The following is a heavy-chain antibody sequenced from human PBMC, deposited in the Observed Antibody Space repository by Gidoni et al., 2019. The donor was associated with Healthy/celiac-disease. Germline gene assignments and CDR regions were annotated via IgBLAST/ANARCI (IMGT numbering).Heavy chain of an antibody. Sequence: EVQLLESGGGLVQPGGSLRLSCAASGFPFSSYAMSYDRQAPGKGLEWVSAISGSGGSTYYADSVKGRFTISRDNSKNTLYLQMNSLRAEDTAVYYCANLGGLRWYSIDYWGQGTLVTVSS. CDR1: GFPFSSYA. D-gene: IGHD4-17*01. CDR2: ISGSGGST. V-gene: IGHV3-23*01. J-gene: IGHJ4*02. CDR3: ANLGGLRWYSIDY.